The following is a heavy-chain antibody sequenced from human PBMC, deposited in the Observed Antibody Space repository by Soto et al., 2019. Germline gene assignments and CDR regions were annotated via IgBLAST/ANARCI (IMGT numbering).Heavy chain of an antibody. CDR1: GYTFISYG. CDR2: ISPYNDDT. Sequence: ASVKVSCKASGYTFISYGISWVRQAPGQGLEWMGWISPYNDDTKYSQKIQGRVSLTTDTSTRTAYMQLRSLRSDDTAIYYCAGDGFYAGLGGHGYGYSQPRYYGMDVWGQGTTVTVSS. J-gene: IGHJ6*02. CDR3: AGDGFYAGLGGHGYGYSQPRYYGMDV. V-gene: IGHV1-18*01. D-gene: IGHD5-18*01.